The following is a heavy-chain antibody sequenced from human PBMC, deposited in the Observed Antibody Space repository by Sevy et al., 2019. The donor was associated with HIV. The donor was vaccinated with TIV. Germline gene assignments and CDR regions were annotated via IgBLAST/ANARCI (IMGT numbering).Heavy chain of an antibody. J-gene: IGHJ6*02. D-gene: IGHD1-1*01. CDR3: ARDRTWNDFYYNYGMDV. CDR1: GFTFRNYW. V-gene: IGHV3-7*01. Sequence: GGSLRLSCAASGFTFRNYWMSWVRQAPGKGLEWVANTKEDGSEKYYVDSVKGRFTISRDNAKNSRYLQMNSLRAEDTAVYYCARDRTWNDFYYNYGMDVWGQGTTVTVSS. CDR2: TKEDGSEK.